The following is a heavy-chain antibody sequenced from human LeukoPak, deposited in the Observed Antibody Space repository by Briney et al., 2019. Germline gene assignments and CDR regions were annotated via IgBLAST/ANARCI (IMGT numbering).Heavy chain of an antibody. CDR1: GFTFSSYG. V-gene: IGHV3-30*18. CDR2: ISYDGSNK. J-gene: IGHJ4*02. D-gene: IGHD3-10*01. Sequence: GGPLRLSCAASGFTFSSYGMHWFRQAPGKGLEWVAVISYDGSNKYYADSVKGRFTISRDNSKNTLYLQMNSLRAEDTAVYYCGKERSPPNYYGSGSPGDYWGQGTLVTVSS. CDR3: GKERSPPNYYGSGSPGDY.